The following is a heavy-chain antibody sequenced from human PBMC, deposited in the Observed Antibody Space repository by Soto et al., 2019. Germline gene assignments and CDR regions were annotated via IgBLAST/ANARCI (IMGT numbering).Heavy chain of an antibody. CDR2: INHSGST. V-gene: IGHV4-34*01. Sequence: SETLSLTCAVYGGSFSGYYWSWIRQPPGKGLEWIGEINHSGSTNYNPSLKSRVTISVDTSKNQFSLKLSSVTAADTAVYYCARGITIDYWGQGTLVTVSS. J-gene: IGHJ4*02. D-gene: IGHD3-10*01. CDR3: ARGITIDY. CDR1: GGSFSGYY.